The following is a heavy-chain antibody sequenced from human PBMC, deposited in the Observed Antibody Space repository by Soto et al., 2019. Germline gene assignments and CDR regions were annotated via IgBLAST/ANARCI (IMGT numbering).Heavy chain of an antibody. D-gene: IGHD6-13*01. J-gene: IGHJ4*02. V-gene: IGHV3-23*01. Sequence: GGSLRLSCAVSGFPFSGSAMSWVRQAPGKGLEWVSAISGSGGSTYYADSVKGRFTISRDNSKNTLCLQMNSLRAEDTAVYYCAKRDWSSWLPSDYWGQGTLVTVSS. CDR3: AKRDWSSWLPSDY. CDR2: ISGSGGST. CDR1: GFPFSGSA.